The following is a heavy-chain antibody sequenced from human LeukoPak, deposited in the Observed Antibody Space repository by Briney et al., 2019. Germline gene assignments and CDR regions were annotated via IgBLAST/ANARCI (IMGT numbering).Heavy chain of an antibody. CDR3: ARGTMGEFDY. CDR1: GFTFSLYS. Sequence: KPGGSLRLSCAASGFTFSLYSMNWVRQAPGKGLEWVSSISSSSSYIYSADSVKGRFTISRDNAKNSLYLQMNSLRAEDAAVYYCARGTMGEFDYWGQGTLVTVSS. J-gene: IGHJ4*02. CDR2: ISSSSSYI. V-gene: IGHV3-21*01. D-gene: IGHD3-3*01.